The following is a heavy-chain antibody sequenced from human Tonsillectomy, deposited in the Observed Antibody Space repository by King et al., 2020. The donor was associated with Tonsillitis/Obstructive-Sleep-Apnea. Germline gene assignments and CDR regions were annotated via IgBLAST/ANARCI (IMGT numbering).Heavy chain of an antibody. CDR2: ISYNGGNK. Sequence: VQLVESGGGVVQPGRSLRLSCAASGFTFSSYAMHWVRQAPGKGLEWVAFISYNGGNKNYADSVKGRFTISRDNSKNTLYLQMDRLRAADTAVYYCATQGAGTQAIHDFDIWGLGTMVTVSS. V-gene: IGHV3-30*04. D-gene: IGHD1-7*01. CDR1: GFTFSSYA. J-gene: IGHJ3*02. CDR3: ATQGAGTQAIHDFDI.